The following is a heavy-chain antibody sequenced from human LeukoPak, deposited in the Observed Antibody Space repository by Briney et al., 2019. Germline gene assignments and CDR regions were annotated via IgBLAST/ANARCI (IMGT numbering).Heavy chain of an antibody. CDR2: IYYSGST. Sequence: SETLSLTCTVSGGSISSSSYYWGWIRQPPGKGLEWIGSIYYSGSTYYNPSLKSRVTMSVDTSKNQFSLKLSSVTAADTAVYYCARLRDGYNFNPFDYWGQGTLVTVS. CDR1: GGSISSSSYY. D-gene: IGHD5-24*01. V-gene: IGHV4-39*01. J-gene: IGHJ4*02. CDR3: ARLRDGYNFNPFDY.